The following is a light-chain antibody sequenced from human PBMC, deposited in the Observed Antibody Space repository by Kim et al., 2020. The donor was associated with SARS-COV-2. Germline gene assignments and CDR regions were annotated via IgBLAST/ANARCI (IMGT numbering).Light chain of an antibody. J-gene: IGKJ4*01. CDR3: QQYSHWHLT. CDR2: GAS. V-gene: IGKV3-15*01. Sequence: EIVMTQSPATLSVSPGERATLSCRASQSVSSNLAWYQQKPGHAPRLLIYGASTRATGIPGRFSGSGSGTEFTLTISSLQSEEFGVYYCQQYSHWHLTFGGGTKVDSK. CDR1: QSVSSN.